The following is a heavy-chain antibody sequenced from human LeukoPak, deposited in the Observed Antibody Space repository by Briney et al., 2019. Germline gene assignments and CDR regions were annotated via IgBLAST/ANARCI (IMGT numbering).Heavy chain of an antibody. D-gene: IGHD3-10*01. J-gene: IGHJ6*03. V-gene: IGHV3-30*02. Sequence: GESLKISCAASGFTFSRFGMQWVRQAPGKGLEWVAVIHNDETFGQYADSVKGRFTISKDNSQNTLYLEMNSLRDDDTAVYYCAKGGESFRGYLDVWGKGTTVTVSS. CDR3: AKGGESFRGYLDV. CDR2: IHNDETFG. CDR1: GFTFSRFG.